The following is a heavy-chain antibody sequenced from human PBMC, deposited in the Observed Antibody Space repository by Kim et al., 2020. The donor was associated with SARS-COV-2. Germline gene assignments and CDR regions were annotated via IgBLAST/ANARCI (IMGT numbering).Heavy chain of an antibody. V-gene: IGHV3-23*01. CDR2: ISNTDGTT. D-gene: IGHD3-10*01. J-gene: IGHJ6*02. CDR1: GFNLRNYA. CDR3: AKFGWVLDV. Sequence: GGSLRLSCAASGFNLRNYAMAWVRQAPGTGLEWVSTISNTDGTTYHADSVKGRFTISTDISDNTLHLQMNSLRAEDTAVYYCAKFGWVLDVWGRGTTVTVSS.